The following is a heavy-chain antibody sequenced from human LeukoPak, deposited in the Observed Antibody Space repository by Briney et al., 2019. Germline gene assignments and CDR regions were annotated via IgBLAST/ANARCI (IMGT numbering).Heavy chain of an antibody. CDR2: IFHSGIA. V-gene: IGHV4-38-2*01. CDR3: GRAGLGTVYNRFYYYMDV. Sequence: PSETLSLTCEVSNYPITSDYYWVWIRQPPGQGLEWIGQIFHSGIAHYNPSLKSRVTMSVDTSRSQFSVNLKSVTAADTAVYFCGRAGLGTVYNRFYYYMDVWGKGTTVTVSS. CDR1: NYPITSDYY. D-gene: IGHD3-9*01. J-gene: IGHJ6*03.